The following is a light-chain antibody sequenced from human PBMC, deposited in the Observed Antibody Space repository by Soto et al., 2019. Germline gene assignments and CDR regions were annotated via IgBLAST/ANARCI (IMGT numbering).Light chain of an antibody. CDR2: KAF. J-gene: IGKJ4*01. Sequence: DIQMTQSPSTLSASVGDRVTITCRASQSISSWLAGYQQKPGKAPKLLIYKAFSLESGVPSRFSGSGSGAEFTLTISSLQPDDFAAYYCQQYNSYPLTFGGGTKVEIK. CDR3: QQYNSYPLT. CDR1: QSISSW. V-gene: IGKV1-5*03.